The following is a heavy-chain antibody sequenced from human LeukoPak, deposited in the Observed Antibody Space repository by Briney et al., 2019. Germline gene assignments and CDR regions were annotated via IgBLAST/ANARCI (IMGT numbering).Heavy chain of an antibody. CDR1: GFTFSTYA. V-gene: IGHV3-23*01. CDR2: ISGRGSRT. Sequence: PGGSLRLSCAASGFTFSTYAMSWVRQALGKGLEWDSGISGRGSRTYYADSVKGRFTVSRDNSKNTLYLQMNSLRVEDTAVYFCAKVELLWFGEFKYFDSWGQGTLVTVSS. J-gene: IGHJ4*02. CDR3: AKVELLWFGEFKYFDS. D-gene: IGHD3-10*01.